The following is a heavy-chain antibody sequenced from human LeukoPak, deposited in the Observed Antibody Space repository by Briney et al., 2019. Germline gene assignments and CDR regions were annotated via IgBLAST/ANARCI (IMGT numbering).Heavy chain of an antibody. CDR3: AGGRTDIVVVPATLRNYYFDY. J-gene: IGHJ4*02. CDR1: KFTFSSYV. V-gene: IGHV3-21*04. Sequence: GGSLRLSCGASKFTFSSYVMNWVRQAPGKGLEWVSSISSDSYEIYYADSVRGRFTISRDNANNSLYLQMNSLRAEDTAVYYCAGGRTDIVVVPATLRNYYFDYWGQGTLVTVSS. CDR2: ISSDSYEI. D-gene: IGHD2-2*01.